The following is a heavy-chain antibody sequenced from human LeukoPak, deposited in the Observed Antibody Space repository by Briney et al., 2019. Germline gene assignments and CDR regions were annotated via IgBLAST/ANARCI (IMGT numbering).Heavy chain of an antibody. CDR1: GFTFSSYA. Sequence: GGSLRLSCAASGFTFSSYAMSWVRQAPGKGLEWVSAISGSGGSTYYADSVKGRFTISRDNSKNTLYLRMNSLRADDTAVYYCAKDTLGSWSTFDYWGQGTLVTVSS. CDR3: AKDTLGSWSTFDY. D-gene: IGHD6-13*01. CDR2: ISGSGGST. J-gene: IGHJ4*02. V-gene: IGHV3-23*01.